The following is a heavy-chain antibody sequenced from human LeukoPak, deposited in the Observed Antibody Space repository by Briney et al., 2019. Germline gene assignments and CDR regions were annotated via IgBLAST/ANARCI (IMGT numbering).Heavy chain of an antibody. D-gene: IGHD3-9*01. V-gene: IGHV1-69*06. CDR1: GGTFSSYA. CDR3: ARVPPARYFDWLYFDY. Sequence: SVKVSCKASGGTFSSYAISWVRQAPGQGLEWMGGIIPIFGTANYAQKFQGRVTITADKSTSTAYMELSSLRSEDTAVYYCARVPPARYFDWLYFDYWGQGTLVTVSS. CDR2: IIPIFGTA. J-gene: IGHJ4*02.